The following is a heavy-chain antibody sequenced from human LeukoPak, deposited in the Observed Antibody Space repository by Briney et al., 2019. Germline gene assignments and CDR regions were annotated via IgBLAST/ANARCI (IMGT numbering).Heavy chain of an antibody. CDR2: IYHSGST. V-gene: IGHV4-34*01. CDR3: ASDSGSKKNWFDP. Sequence: SETLSLTCAVYGGSFSGFYWSWIRQPPGKGLEWIGSIYHSGSTYYNPSLKSRVTISVDTSKNQFSLKLSSVTAADTAVYYCASDSGSKKNWFDPWGQGTLVTVSS. D-gene: IGHD5-12*01. J-gene: IGHJ5*02. CDR1: GGSFSGFY.